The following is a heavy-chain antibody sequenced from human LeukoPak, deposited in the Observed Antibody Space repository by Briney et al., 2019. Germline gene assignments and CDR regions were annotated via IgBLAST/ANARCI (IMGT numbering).Heavy chain of an antibody. Sequence: ASVKVSCKASGYTFTSYGISWVRQAPGQGREWMGWISAYNGNTNYAQKLQGRVTMTTDTSTSTAYMALRSLRSDDTAVYYCARRELRYFDWLLMNNWFDPWGPGTLVTASS. D-gene: IGHD3-9*01. J-gene: IGHJ5*02. CDR3: ARRELRYFDWLLMNNWFDP. V-gene: IGHV1-18*01. CDR2: ISAYNGNT. CDR1: GYTFTSYG.